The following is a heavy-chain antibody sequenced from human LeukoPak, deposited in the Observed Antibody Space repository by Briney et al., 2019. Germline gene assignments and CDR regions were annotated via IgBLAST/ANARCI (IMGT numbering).Heavy chain of an antibody. Sequence: PGGSLRLSFPASGFTLNRYDMHWVRPPPGEGLEWVSSIRTAGDTHYADYVKGRFTISRENAKNSFYLQMNTLGAGDTAVYYCARYPPDYLFWRGYYFDDWGQGTLVTVSS. V-gene: IGHV3-13*01. D-gene: IGHD3-3*01. J-gene: IGHJ4*02. CDR3: ARYPPDYLFWRGYYFDD. CDR1: GFTLNRYD. CDR2: IRTAGDT.